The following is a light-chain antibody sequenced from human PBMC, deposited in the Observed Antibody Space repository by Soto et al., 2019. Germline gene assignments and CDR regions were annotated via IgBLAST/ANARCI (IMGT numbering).Light chain of an antibody. CDR2: AAS. Sequence: DIQMTQSPTSLSASVGDRVTITCRASQDIRNFVAWYQQQPGKAPKLLIYAASTLQSGVPSRFSGSGSGTDFTLTINSLQPEDVATYSCQKYSSVPVFGPGTKVESK. J-gene: IGKJ3*01. CDR1: QDIRNF. V-gene: IGKV1-27*01. CDR3: QKYSSVPV.